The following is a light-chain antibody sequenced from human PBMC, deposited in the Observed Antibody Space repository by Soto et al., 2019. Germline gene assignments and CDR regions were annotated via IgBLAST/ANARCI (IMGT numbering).Light chain of an antibody. V-gene: IGLV2-14*01. CDR1: SSDIGAYNS. J-gene: IGLJ2*01. CDR3: ASYTSARIRV. Sequence: HSALTQPASVSASPGQSITISCTGTSSDIGAYNSVSWYQQHPGKAPQLMIYDVSYRPSGISSRFSGSKSGNTASLTISGLQADDDADYYCASYTSARIRVFGGGTQLTVL. CDR2: DVS.